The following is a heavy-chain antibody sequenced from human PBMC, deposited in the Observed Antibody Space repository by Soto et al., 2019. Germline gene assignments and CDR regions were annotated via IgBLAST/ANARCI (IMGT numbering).Heavy chain of an antibody. J-gene: IGHJ3*02. CDR2: IYYSGST. D-gene: IGHD3-9*01. CDR3: ARESAYFDILTGHVFPFDI. Sequence: SETLSLTCTVSGGSISSYYWSWIRQPPGKGLEWIGYIYYSGSTNYNPSLKSRVTISVDTSKNQFSLKLSSVTAADTAVYYCARESAYFDILTGHVFPFDIWGQGTLVTVSS. V-gene: IGHV4-59*01. CDR1: GGSISSYY.